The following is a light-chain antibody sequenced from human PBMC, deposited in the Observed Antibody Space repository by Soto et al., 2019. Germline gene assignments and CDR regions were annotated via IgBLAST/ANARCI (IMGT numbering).Light chain of an antibody. V-gene: IGKV3-11*01. J-gene: IGKJ5*01. CDR2: DAY. Sequence: EVVLTQSPVTLSLSPGERATLSCRASQSFRGLLAWYQQKPGQAPSLLIYDAYNRATGIPPRFSGSGSGTDFTLTISSPEPEDSAVYYCQQRHMWPITFGQGTRLEIK. CDR1: QSFRGL. CDR3: QQRHMWPIT.